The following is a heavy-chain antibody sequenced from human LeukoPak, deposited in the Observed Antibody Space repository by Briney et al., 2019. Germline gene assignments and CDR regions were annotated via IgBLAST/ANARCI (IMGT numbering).Heavy chain of an antibody. Sequence: SVKVSCKASGYTFTSYDINWVRQAPGQGLEWMGRIIPIFGTANYAQKFQGRVTITTDESTSTAYMELSSLRSEDTAVYYCARDSSGWNFDYWGQGTLVTVSS. CDR3: ARDSSGWNFDY. V-gene: IGHV1-69*05. D-gene: IGHD6-19*01. CDR1: GYTFTSYD. J-gene: IGHJ4*02. CDR2: IIPIFGTA.